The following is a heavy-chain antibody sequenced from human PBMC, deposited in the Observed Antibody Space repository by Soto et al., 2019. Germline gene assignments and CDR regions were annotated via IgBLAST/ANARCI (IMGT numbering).Heavy chain of an antibody. CDR3: AKGPAGFLEWLSRRLDY. D-gene: IGHD3-3*01. V-gene: IGHV3-30*18. Sequence: PGGSLRLSCAASGFTFSSYGMHWVRQAPGKGLEWVAVISYDGSNKYYADSVKGRFTISRDNSKNTLYLQMNSLRAEDTAVYYCAKGPAGFLEWLSRRLDYWGQGTLVTVSS. CDR1: GFTFSSYG. J-gene: IGHJ4*02. CDR2: ISYDGSNK.